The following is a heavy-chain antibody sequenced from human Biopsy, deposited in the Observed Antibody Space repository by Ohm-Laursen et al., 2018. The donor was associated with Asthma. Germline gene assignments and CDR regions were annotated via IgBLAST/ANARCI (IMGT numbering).Heavy chain of an antibody. D-gene: IGHD3-9*01. CDR3: ARTYYDFLTGQVKDVFGV. CDR1: GFNFISFA. CDR2: VNTGNGDT. J-gene: IGHJ3*01. Sequence: GASVKVSCKASGFNFISFAIHWVRQAPGQRLEWMGWVNTGNGDTKYSQKFQGRVTITRETSASTAYMELRSLRSEDTATYYCARTYYDFLTGQVKDVFGVWGQGTMVTVSS. V-gene: IGHV1-3*04.